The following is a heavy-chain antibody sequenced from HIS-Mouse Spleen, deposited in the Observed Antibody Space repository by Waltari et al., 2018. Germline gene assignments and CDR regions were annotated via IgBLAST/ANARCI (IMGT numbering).Heavy chain of an antibody. Sequence: QLQLQESGPGLVKPSETLSLTCTVSGGSIRSSSYYWGWIRQPPGKGLEWIGSIYYSGSTYYNPSLKSRVTISVDTSKNQFSLKLSSVTAADTAVYYCARDRTGEAFDIWGQGTMVTVSS. CDR2: IYYSGST. D-gene: IGHD7-27*01. CDR3: ARDRTGEAFDI. CDR1: GGSIRSSSYY. V-gene: IGHV4-39*07. J-gene: IGHJ3*02.